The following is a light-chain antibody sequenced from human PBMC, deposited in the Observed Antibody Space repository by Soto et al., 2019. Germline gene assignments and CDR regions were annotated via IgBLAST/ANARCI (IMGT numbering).Light chain of an antibody. V-gene: IGKV1-5*01. J-gene: IGKJ1*01. Sequence: DIQMTQSPSTLSASVGDRVTITCRASQSISTWLAWYQQKPGKAPKLLIYDASSLESGVPSRFGGSGSGTEFTLTISSLQPDDFPTYYCQQYNSYSGTFGQGTKVEIK. CDR1: QSISTW. CDR2: DAS. CDR3: QQYNSYSGT.